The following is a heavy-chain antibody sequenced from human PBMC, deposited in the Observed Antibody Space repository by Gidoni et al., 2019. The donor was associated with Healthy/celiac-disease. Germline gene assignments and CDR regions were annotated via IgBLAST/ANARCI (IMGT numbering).Heavy chain of an antibody. CDR1: GGSISSSSYY. V-gene: IGHV4-39*01. CDR2: IYYSGST. D-gene: IGHD4-17*01. Sequence: QLQLQESGPGLVKPSETLSLTCTVSGGSISSSSYYWGWIRQPPGKGLEWIGSIYYSGSTYYNPSLKSRVTISVDTSKNQFSLKLSSVTAADTAVYYCARQTVTVYYYYYGMDVWGQGTTVTVSS. J-gene: IGHJ6*02. CDR3: ARQTVTVYYYYYGMDV.